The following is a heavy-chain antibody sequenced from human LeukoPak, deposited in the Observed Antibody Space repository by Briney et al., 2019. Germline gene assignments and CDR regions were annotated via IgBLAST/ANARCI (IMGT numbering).Heavy chain of an antibody. CDR1: GGSIRSYY. Sequence: SETLSLTCTVSGGSIRSYYWSWIRQAPGKGPEWIGYIYYSGTTSYNPALKSRVTISVDTSKNQLSLKLSSVTAADTAVYYCVRDLQTFSNDWCTNYDAFDIWGQGTRVTVS. D-gene: IGHD2-21*01. V-gene: IGHV4-59*01. CDR3: VRDLQTFSNDWCTNYDAFDI. CDR2: IYYSGTT. J-gene: IGHJ3*02.